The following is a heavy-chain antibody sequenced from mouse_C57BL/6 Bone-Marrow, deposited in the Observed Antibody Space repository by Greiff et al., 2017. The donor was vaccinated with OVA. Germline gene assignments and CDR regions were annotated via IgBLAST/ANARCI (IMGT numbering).Heavy chain of an antibody. CDR2: INPNNGGT. CDR3: AKGTPGRNYFDY. Sequence: EVQLQQSGPELVKPGASVKMSCKASGYTFTDYNMHWVKQSHGKSLEWIGYINPNNGGTSYNQKFKGKATLTVNKSSSTAYMELRSLTSEDSAVYYCAKGTPGRNYFDYWGQGTTLTVSS. V-gene: IGHV1-22*01. CDR1: GYTFTDYN. D-gene: IGHD3-1*01. J-gene: IGHJ2*01.